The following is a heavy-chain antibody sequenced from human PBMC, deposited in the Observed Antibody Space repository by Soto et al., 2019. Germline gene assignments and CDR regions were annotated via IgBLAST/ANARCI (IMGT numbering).Heavy chain of an antibody. V-gene: IGHV3-66*01. CDR3: ARGTYYDYVWGSYPSHGMDV. CDR2: IYSGGST. Sequence: EVQLVESGGGLVQPGGSLRLSCVASGFTVSSNYMSWVRQAPGKGLEWVSVIYSGGSTYYADSVKGRFTISRDNSKNTLYLQMNSLRAEDTAVYYCARGTYYDYVWGSYPSHGMDVWGQGTTVTVSS. D-gene: IGHD3-16*02. CDR1: GFTVSSNY. J-gene: IGHJ6*02.